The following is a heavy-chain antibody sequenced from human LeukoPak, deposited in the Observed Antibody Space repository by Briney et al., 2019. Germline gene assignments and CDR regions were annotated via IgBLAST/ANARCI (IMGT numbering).Heavy chain of an antibody. CDR2: ISTGGSTI. CDR1: GFTFSDYY. CDR3: ARRRSYYDY. V-gene: IGHV3-11*04. D-gene: IGHD3-10*01. J-gene: IGHJ4*02. Sequence: GGSLRLSCAASGFTFSDYYMTWIRQAPGKGLEWVSYISTGGSTIYYADSVKGRFTISRDNSKNTLYLQMNSLRAEDTAVYYCARRRSYYDYWGQGTLVTVSS.